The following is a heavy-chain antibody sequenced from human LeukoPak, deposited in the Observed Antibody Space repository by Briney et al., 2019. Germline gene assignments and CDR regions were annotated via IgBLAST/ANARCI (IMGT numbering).Heavy chain of an antibody. CDR3: ARDLWGDYFNWFGP. J-gene: IGHJ5*02. V-gene: IGHV4-59*12. Sequence: TSETLSLTCTVSGGSISSYYWSWIRQPPGKGLEWIGNIYYSGSTNYNPSLKSRVTMSVDTSKNQFSLKLSSVTAADTAVYYCARDLWGDYFNWFGPWGQGTLVTVSS. D-gene: IGHD4-17*01. CDR2: IYYSGST. CDR1: GGSISSYY.